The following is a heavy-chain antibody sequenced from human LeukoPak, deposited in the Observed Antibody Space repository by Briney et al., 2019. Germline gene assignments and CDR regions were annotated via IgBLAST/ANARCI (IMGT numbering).Heavy chain of an antibody. D-gene: IGHD3-10*01. V-gene: IGHV4-39*07. J-gene: IGHJ5*02. Sequence: SETLSLTCIVSGGSINSNTYYWGWIRQPPGKGLEWIGGINHSGSTNYNPSLKSRVTISVDTSKNQFSLKLSSVTAADTAVYYCARRSAGSGANWFDPWGQGTLVTVSS. CDR1: GGSINSNTYY. CDR2: INHSGST. CDR3: ARRSAGSGANWFDP.